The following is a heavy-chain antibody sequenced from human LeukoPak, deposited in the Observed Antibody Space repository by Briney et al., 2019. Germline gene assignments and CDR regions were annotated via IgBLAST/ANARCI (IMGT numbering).Heavy chain of an antibody. Sequence: GGSLRLSCAASGFRFSDYYMSWIRQAPGQGLDGVSYIGTSGTPMYYADSVEGRFTISRHNAKNSLSLQMNSLRVEDTAVYYCARRGVSRFGSGWTDFYDYWGQGILVTVSS. V-gene: IGHV3-11*01. CDR3: ARRGVSRFGSGWTDFYDY. J-gene: IGHJ4*02. CDR2: IGTSGTPM. CDR1: GFRFSDYY. D-gene: IGHD6-19*01.